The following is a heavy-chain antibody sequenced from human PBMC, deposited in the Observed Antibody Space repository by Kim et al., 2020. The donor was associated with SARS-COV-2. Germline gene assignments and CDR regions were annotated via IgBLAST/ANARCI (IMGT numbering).Heavy chain of an antibody. Sequence: VKGRVTISRDNAKNSLYLQMNSLRAEDTAVYYCARDLKLLWFGELSGAFDIWGQGTMVTVSS. D-gene: IGHD3-10*01. CDR3: ARDLKLLWFGELSGAFDI. J-gene: IGHJ3*02. V-gene: IGHV3-11*05.